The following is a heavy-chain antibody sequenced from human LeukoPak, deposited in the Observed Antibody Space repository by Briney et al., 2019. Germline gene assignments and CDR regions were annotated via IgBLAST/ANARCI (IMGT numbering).Heavy chain of an antibody. CDR2: ISGNGGVI. Sequence: PGGSLRLSRAASGFTFSDNYMTWVRQAPGKGLEWLSYISGNGGVIQYADSVKGRFTISRDNAKNLLYLQMDSLRVEDTAIYYCARDPRTVRIWGQGTLVTVSS. V-gene: IGHV3-11*04. CDR1: GFTFSDNY. J-gene: IGHJ1*01. CDR3: ARDPRTVRI. D-gene: IGHD1-1*01.